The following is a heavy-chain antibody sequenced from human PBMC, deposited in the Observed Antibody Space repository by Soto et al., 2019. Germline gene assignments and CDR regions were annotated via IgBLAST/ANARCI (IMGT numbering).Heavy chain of an antibody. Sequence: QVQLQESGPGLVKPSGTLSLTCAVSGGSIISSDWWSWVRQPPGNGLEWIAEIYHSGITNYNPSLKSRVIISIDKSKNQFSLELSSVTAADTAVYYCARQSGFYKDYWGQGTLVTVSP. D-gene: IGHD5-12*01. CDR1: GGSIISSDW. CDR2: IYHSGIT. J-gene: IGHJ4*02. V-gene: IGHV4-4*02. CDR3: ARQSGFYKDY.